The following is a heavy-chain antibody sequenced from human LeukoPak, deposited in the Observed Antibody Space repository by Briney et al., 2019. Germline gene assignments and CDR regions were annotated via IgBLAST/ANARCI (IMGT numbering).Heavy chain of an antibody. J-gene: IGHJ4*02. CDR1: GGSFSGYY. CDR3: ARGLVDYYDSSGYLDY. V-gene: IGHV4-34*01. CDR2: INHSGST. Sequence: KPSETLSLTCAVYGGSFSGYYWSWIRQPPGKGLEWIGEINHSGSTNYNPSLKSRVTISVDTSKNQFSLKLSSVTAADTAVYYCARGLVDYYDSSGYLDYWGQGTLVTVSP. D-gene: IGHD3-22*01.